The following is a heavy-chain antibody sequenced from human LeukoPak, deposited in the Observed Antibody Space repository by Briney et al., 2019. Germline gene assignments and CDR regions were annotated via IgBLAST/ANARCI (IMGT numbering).Heavy chain of an antibody. CDR3: AVWEVGWIFGVFEY. CDR1: GESSRSGAYY. CDR2: IDYSGTT. J-gene: IGHJ4*02. D-gene: IGHD3-3*01. V-gene: IGHV4-31*03. Sequence: SETLSLTCTVSGESSRSGAYYWSWIRQHPGKGLEGIGYIDYSGTTYYTPYLTSRGLISHVTSKTQFSLQLTSVLAAGTALYFCAVWEVGWIFGVFEYWGQG.